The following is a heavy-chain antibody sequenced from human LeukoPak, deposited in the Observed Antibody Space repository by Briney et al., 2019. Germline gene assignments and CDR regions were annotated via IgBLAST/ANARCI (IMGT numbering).Heavy chain of an antibody. Sequence: AGGSLRLSCAASGFTFSRYWMAWVRQTPGKGLEWVANIKQDGSAKYYVDSLKGRFTISRDNAKNSLYLQMNSLRVDDTGIYYCARRDTADFFYYWMDVWGKGTTVTVSS. D-gene: IGHD5-18*01. V-gene: IGHV3-7*01. CDR2: IKQDGSAK. CDR3: ARRDTADFFYYWMDV. J-gene: IGHJ6*04. CDR1: GFTFSRYW.